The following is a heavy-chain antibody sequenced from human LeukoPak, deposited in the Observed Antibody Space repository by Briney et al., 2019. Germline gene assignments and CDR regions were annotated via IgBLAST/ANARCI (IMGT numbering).Heavy chain of an antibody. Sequence: GGSLRLSCAASGFTFSSYAMSWVRQAPGKGLEWVSAISGSGGSTYYADSVKGRFTISRDNSKNTLYLQMSSLRAEDTAVYYCAKDGYCSSTSCYVVYFDYWGQGTLVTVSS. V-gene: IGHV3-23*01. J-gene: IGHJ4*02. CDR1: GFTFSSYA. CDR2: ISGSGGST. CDR3: AKDGYCSSTSCYVVYFDY. D-gene: IGHD2-2*03.